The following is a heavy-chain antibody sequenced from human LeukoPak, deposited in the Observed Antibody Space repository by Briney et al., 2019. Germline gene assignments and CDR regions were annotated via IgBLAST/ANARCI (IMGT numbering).Heavy chain of an antibody. CDR3: AKDRGYSYGYYFDY. Sequence: GGSLRLSCAASGFTASSNYMSWVRQAPGKGLEWVSAITGSGGRTYYADSVKGRFTTSRDNSKNTLYLQMNSLRAEDTAVYYCAKDRGYSYGYYFDYWGRGTLVTVSS. D-gene: IGHD5-18*01. CDR2: ITGSGGRT. CDR1: GFTASSNY. V-gene: IGHV3-23*01. J-gene: IGHJ4*02.